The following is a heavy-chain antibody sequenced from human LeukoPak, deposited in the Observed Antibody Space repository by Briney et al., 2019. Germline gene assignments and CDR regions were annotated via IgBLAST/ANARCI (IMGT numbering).Heavy chain of an antibody. D-gene: IGHD6-13*01. CDR3: AKDDILREIAAAGSDY. CDR1: GFTFSSYG. Sequence: GGSLRLSCAASGFTFSSYGMSWVRQAPGKGLEGVSAISGSGGNTYYADSVKGRFTISRDNSKNTMYLQLNSLRAEDTAVYYCAKDDILREIAAAGSDYWGQGTLVTVSS. V-gene: IGHV3-23*01. J-gene: IGHJ4*02. CDR2: ISGSGGNT.